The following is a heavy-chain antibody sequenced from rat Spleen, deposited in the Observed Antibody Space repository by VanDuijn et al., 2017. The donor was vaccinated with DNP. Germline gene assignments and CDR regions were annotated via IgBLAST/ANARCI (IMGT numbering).Heavy chain of an antibody. CDR3: ARQPALDY. CDR1: GLTFSNAD. CDR2: ISSSGDNT. J-gene: IGHJ2*01. Sequence: EVQLVESGGGLVQPGRSMKLSCGASGLTFSNADMAWVRQAPTRGLEWVASISSSGDNTYYRDTVKGRFTISRDNAKSTLYLQMNSLKSEDTATYYCARQPALDYWGQGVMVTVSS. V-gene: IGHV5-25*01.